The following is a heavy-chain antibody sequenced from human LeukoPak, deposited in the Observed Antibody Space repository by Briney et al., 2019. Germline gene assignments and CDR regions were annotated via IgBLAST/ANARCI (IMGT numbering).Heavy chain of an antibody. D-gene: IGHD2-15*01. Sequence: SETLSLTCTVSGGSTSSYYWSWIRQPPGKGLEWIGYIYYSGSTNYNPSLKSRVTISVDTSKSQFSLKLSSVTAADTAVYYCARKASARVVAAHFDYWGQGTLVTVSS. J-gene: IGHJ4*02. V-gene: IGHV4-59*08. CDR3: ARKASARVVAAHFDY. CDR2: IYYSGST. CDR1: GGSTSSYY.